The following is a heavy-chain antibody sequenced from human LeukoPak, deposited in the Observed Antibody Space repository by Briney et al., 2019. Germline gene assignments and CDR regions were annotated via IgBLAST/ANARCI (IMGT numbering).Heavy chain of an antibody. J-gene: IGHJ4*02. V-gene: IGHV3-23*01. CDR3: AKELWFGELKGNFDY. CDR2: ISGSGGST. D-gene: IGHD3-10*01. Sequence: GGTLRLSCAASGFTFSSYAMSWVRQAPGKGLEWVSAISGSGGSTSYADSVKGRFTISRDNSKNTLYLQMNSLRAEDTAVYYCAKELWFGELKGNFDYWGQGTLVTVSS. CDR1: GFTFSSYA.